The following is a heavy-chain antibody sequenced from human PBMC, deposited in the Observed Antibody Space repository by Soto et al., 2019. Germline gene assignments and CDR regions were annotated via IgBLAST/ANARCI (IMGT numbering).Heavy chain of an antibody. CDR3: ARQVYTVVTPFDY. J-gene: IGHJ4*02. CDR2: IHYRGDT. D-gene: IGHD2-21*02. Sequence: SETLSLTCTVSGASISTNHHNLSCVRQPPGKGLEWMGNIHYRGDTYFNPSLGSRLSMSVDTSKNQFSLKLTSVTDEDTAVYYCARQVYTVVTPFDYWGQGALVTVSS. CDR1: GASISTNHHN. V-gene: IGHV4-39*01.